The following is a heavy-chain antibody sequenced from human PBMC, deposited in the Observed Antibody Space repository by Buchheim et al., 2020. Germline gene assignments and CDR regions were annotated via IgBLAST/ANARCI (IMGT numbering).Heavy chain of an antibody. V-gene: IGHV3-48*01. CDR2: ISSSSSTI. D-gene: IGHD2-21*02. CDR3: ARDLYCGGDCYPYYYGMDV. J-gene: IGHJ6*02. CDR1: GFTFSSYS. Sequence: EVQLVESGGGSVQPGGSLRLSCAASGFTFSSYSMNWVRQAPGKGLEWVSYISSSSSTIYYADSVKGRFTISRDNAKNSMYLQMNSLRAEDTAVYYCARDLYCGGDCYPYYYGMDVWGQGTT.